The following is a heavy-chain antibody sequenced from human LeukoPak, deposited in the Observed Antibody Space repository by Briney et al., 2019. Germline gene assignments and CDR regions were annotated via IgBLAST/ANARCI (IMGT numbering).Heavy chain of an antibody. Sequence: KSSETLSLTCAFYGGSFSGYYWSWIRQPPGKGLEWIGEIYHSGSTNYNPSLKSRVTISVDTSKNQFSLKLSSVTAADTAAYYCARGFGAYYDFWSGYTYWGQGTLVTVSS. J-gene: IGHJ4*02. CDR1: GGSFSGYY. CDR2: IYHSGST. CDR3: ARGFGAYYDFWSGYTY. D-gene: IGHD3-3*01. V-gene: IGHV4-34*01.